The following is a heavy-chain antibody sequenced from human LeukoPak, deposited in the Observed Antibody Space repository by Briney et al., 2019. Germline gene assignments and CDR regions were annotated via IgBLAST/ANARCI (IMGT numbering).Heavy chain of an antibody. CDR3: ARVRNYYDSSGYLVIAGPFDY. V-gene: IGHV1-69*05. Sequence: GSSVKASCKASGGTFSSYAISWVRQAPGPGLESMGRIIPIFGTANYAQKFQGRVTITTDESTSTAYMELSSLRSEDTAVYYCARVRNYYDSSGYLVIAGPFDYWGQGTLVTVSS. CDR2: IIPIFGTA. CDR1: GGTFSSYA. J-gene: IGHJ4*02. D-gene: IGHD3-22*01.